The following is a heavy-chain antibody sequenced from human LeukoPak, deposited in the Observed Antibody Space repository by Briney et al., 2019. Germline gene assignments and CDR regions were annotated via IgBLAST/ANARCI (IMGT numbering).Heavy chain of an antibody. J-gene: IGHJ3*02. Sequence: ASVKVSCKASGYTFTSYGISWVRQAPGQGLEWMGWISAYNGNTNYAQKLQGRVTMTTDTSTSTAYMELRSLRSDDTAVYYCARPYYDILTGYYHDAFDIRGQGTMVTVSS. CDR3: ARPYYDILTGYYHDAFDI. V-gene: IGHV1-18*01. CDR2: ISAYNGNT. CDR1: GYTFTSYG. D-gene: IGHD3-9*01.